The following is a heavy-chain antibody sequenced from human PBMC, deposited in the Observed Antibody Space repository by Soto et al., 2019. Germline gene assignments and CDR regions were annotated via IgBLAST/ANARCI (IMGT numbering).Heavy chain of an antibody. J-gene: IGHJ6*02. CDR3: ARALPTGYSSGWYDEKYGMDV. CDR2: IWYDGSNK. CDR1: GFTFSSYG. Sequence: GGSLRLSCAASGFTFSSYGMHWVRQAPGKGLEWVAVIWYDGSNKYYADSVKGRFTISRDNSKNTLYLQMNSLRAEDTAVYYCARALPTGYSSGWYDEKYGMDVWGQGTTVTVSS. V-gene: IGHV3-33*01. D-gene: IGHD6-19*01.